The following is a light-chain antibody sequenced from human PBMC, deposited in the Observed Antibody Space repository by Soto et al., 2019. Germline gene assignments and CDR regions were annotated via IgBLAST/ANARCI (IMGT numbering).Light chain of an antibody. V-gene: IGLV1-44*01. Sequence: QSVLTQPPSASGTPGQRVTISCSGSSSHIGSNTVNWYQQLPGTAPKLLIYSNNQRPSGVPDRFSGSKSGTSASLAISGLQSEDEADYYCAAWDDSLSGVLFGGGTKLTVL. CDR2: SNN. J-gene: IGLJ2*01. CDR1: SSHIGSNT. CDR3: AAWDDSLSGVL.